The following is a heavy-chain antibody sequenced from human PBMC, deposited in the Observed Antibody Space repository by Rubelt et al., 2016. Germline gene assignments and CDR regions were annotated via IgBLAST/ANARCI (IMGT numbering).Heavy chain of an antibody. CDR1: GLSVNNDY. J-gene: IGHJ3*02. V-gene: IGHV3-66*01. CDR2: IHSGGTT. CDR3: ARDRDAFYI. Sequence: EVELVESGGGLVQPGGSLRLSCAASGLSVNNDYMNWVRQAPGKGLEWVSVIHSGGTTYYADSVKGRFTISIANSKNTVYLQMTSFSADDTAVYYCARDRDAFYIWGQGTMVTVSS.